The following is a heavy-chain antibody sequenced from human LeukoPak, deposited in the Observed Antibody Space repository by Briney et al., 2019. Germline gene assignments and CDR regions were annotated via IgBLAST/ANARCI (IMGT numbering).Heavy chain of an antibody. V-gene: IGHV3-30-3*01. J-gene: IGHJ5*02. Sequence: GRSLRLSCAASGFTFSSYAMHWVRQAPGKGLERVAVISYDGSNKYYADSVKGRFTISRDNSKNTLYLQMNSLRAEDTAVYYCARDLPTVTTYLPFDPWGQGTLVTVSS. CDR2: ISYDGSNK. CDR1: GFTFSSYA. CDR3: ARDLPTVTTYLPFDP. D-gene: IGHD4-17*01.